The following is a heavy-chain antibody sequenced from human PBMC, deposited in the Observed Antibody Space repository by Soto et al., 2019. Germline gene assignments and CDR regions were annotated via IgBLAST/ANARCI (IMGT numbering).Heavy chain of an antibody. CDR3: AREGAAAMVWDWFDP. V-gene: IGHV4-30-4*08. CDR1: GGSISSGGYY. CDR2: IYYSGST. Sequence: PSETLSLTCTVSGGSISSGGYYWSWIRQPPGKGLEWIGYIYYSGSTYYNPSLKSRVTISVDTSKNQFSLKLSSVTAADTAVYYCAREGAAAMVWDWFDPWGQGTLVTVSS. J-gene: IGHJ5*02. D-gene: IGHD5-18*01.